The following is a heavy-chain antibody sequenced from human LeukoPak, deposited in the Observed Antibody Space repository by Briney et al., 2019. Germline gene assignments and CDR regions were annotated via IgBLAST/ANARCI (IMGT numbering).Heavy chain of an antibody. D-gene: IGHD6-19*01. V-gene: IGHV4-39*01. CDR3: ARGVKWLVRLTEFDY. Sequence: PSETLSLTCTVSGGSISSSSYSWGWIRQPPGKGLEWIGSLSYSGSTYHNPSLKSRVTISVDTSKNQFSLNLSSVTAADTAVYYCARGVKWLVRLTEFDYWGQGTLVTVSS. J-gene: IGHJ4*02. CDR1: GGSISSSSYS. CDR2: LSYSGST.